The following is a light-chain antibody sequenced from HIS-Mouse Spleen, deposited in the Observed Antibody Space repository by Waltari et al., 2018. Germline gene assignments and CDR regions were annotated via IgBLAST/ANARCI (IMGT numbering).Light chain of an antibody. CDR2: AAS. CDR3: QQLNSYPPT. Sequence: DIQLTQSPSFLSASVGDRVTITCRASQGISSYLAWYQQKPGKAPKLLIYAASTLQSGVPSRFSGSGSVTDFTLTISSLQPEDFATYYCQQLNSYPPTFGPGTKVEIK. V-gene: IGKV1-9*01. J-gene: IGKJ1*01. CDR1: QGISSY.